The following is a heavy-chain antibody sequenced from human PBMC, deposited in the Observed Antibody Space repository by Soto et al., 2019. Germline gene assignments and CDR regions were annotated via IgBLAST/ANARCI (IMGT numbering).Heavy chain of an antibody. V-gene: IGHV3-23*01. CDR3: AKTGPGSSYGYYFDS. CDR2: ISGSGDST. D-gene: IGHD5-18*01. CDR1: GFTFSSYG. Sequence: GGSLRLSCAASGFTFSSYGMSWVRQAPGEGLEWVSGISGSGDSTYYADSVKGRFTISRDNSKNTLYLQMYSLRAEDTAVYYCAKTGPGSSYGYYFDSWGQGTLVTVSS. J-gene: IGHJ4*02.